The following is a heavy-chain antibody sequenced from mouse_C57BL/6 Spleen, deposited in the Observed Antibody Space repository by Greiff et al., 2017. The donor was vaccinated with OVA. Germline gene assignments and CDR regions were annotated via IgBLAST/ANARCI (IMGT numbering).Heavy chain of an antibody. CDR3: AEGGYDYDHYFDY. D-gene: IGHD2-4*01. Sequence: QVQLQQPGAELVKPGASVKMSCKASGYTFTSYWITWVKQRPGQGLEWIGDIYPGSGSTNYNEKFKSKATLTVDTSSSTAYMQLCSLTSEDSAVYYCAEGGYDYDHYFDYWGQGTTLTVSS. V-gene: IGHV1-55*01. CDR1: GYTFTSYW. J-gene: IGHJ2*01. CDR2: IYPGSGST.